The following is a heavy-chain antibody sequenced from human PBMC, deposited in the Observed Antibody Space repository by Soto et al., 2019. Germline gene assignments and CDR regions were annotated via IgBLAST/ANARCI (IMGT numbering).Heavy chain of an antibody. Sequence: RGSLRLSCAASGLTFSDPPMTRIRPAPGKGLEWIGYRSNSGSFTRYAESVKGRFSISRDNDKNSLYLQINSLRGDDPATYFCVRSGDKDNLLDYWGQGTPVTVS. D-gene: IGHD3-10*01. V-gene: IGHV3-11*06. CDR3: VRSGDKDNLLDY. J-gene: IGHJ4*02. CDR2: RSNSGSFT. CDR1: GLTFSDPP.